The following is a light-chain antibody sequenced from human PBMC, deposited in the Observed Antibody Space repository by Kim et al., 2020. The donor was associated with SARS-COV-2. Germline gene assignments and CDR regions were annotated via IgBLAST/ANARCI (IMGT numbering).Light chain of an antibody. Sequence: GQSTTISCTGTSSDVGHYTSVSWYQQHPGKAPKLMIYDVTKRPSGVSIRFSGSKSGNTASLTISGLQAEDEADYYCNSYTSSTSDVFGTGTKVTVL. CDR3: NSYTSSTSDV. CDR2: DVT. CDR1: SSDVGHYTS. J-gene: IGLJ1*01. V-gene: IGLV2-14*04.